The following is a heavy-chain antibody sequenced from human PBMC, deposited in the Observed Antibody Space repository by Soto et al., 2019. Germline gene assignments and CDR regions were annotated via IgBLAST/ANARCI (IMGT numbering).Heavy chain of an antibody. Sequence: PSETLSLTCTVCGGSISSGDYYWSWIRQPPGKGLEWIGYIYYSGSTYYNPSLKSLVTISVDTSKNQFSLKLSSVTAADTAVYYCARGGTTAFDIWGQGTMVTVSS. J-gene: IGHJ3*02. D-gene: IGHD1-26*01. CDR3: ARGGTTAFDI. CDR1: GGSISSGDYY. V-gene: IGHV4-30-4*01. CDR2: IYYSGST.